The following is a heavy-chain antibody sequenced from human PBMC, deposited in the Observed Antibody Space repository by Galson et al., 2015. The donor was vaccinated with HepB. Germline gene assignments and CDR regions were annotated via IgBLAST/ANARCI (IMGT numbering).Heavy chain of an antibody. CDR2: IYTSGST. CDR3: ASVGWELLNAFDI. Sequence: CTVSGGSISSGSYYWSWIRQPAGKGLEWIGRIYTSGSTNYNPSLKSRVTMSVDTSKNQFSLKLSSVTAADTAVYYCASVGWELLNAFDIWGQGTMVTVSS. V-gene: IGHV4-61*02. D-gene: IGHD1-26*01. J-gene: IGHJ3*02. CDR1: GGSISSGSYY.